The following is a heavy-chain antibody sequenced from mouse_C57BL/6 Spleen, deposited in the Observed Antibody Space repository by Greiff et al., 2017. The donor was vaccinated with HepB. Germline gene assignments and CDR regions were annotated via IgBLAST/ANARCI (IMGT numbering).Heavy chain of an antibody. CDR2: IYPRDGST. CDR1: GYTFTDHT. CDR3: AREGALYYGSSYGYFDY. J-gene: IGHJ2*01. D-gene: IGHD1-1*01. V-gene: IGHV1-78*01. Sequence: VQLQESDAELVKPGASVKISCKVSGYTFTDHTIHWMKQRPEQGLEWIGYIYPRDGSTKYNEKFKGKATLTADKSSSTAYMQLNSLTSEDSAVYFCAREGALYYGSSYGYFDYWGQGTTLTVSS.